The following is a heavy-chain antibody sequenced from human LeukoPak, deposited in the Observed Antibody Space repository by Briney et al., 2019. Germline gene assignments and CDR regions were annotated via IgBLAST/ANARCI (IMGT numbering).Heavy chain of an antibody. J-gene: IGHJ4*02. CDR2: IYYSGST. CDR1: GRSISTFY. D-gene: IGHD2-15*01. CDR3: ASGPTSYYFES. V-gene: IGHV4-59*01. Sequence: SETLSLTCTVSGRSISTFYWSWIRQAPGKGLEYIGYIYYSGSTNYNPSLESRVTLSVDTSQNQFSLILSSVTAADTAVYYCASGPTSYYFESWGQGTLVTVSS.